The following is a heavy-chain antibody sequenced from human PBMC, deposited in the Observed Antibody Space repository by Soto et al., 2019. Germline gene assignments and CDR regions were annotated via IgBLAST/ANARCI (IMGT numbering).Heavy chain of an antibody. J-gene: IGHJ6*02. V-gene: IGHV3-23*01. CDR3: AKVGWQLVNYYGMDV. D-gene: IGHD6-13*01. Sequence: EVQLLESGGGLVQPGGSLRLSCAASGFTFSSYAMSWVHQAPGKGLEWVSAISGSGGSTYYADSVKGRFTISRDNSKNTLYLQMNSLRAEDTAVYYCAKVGWQLVNYYGMDVWGQGTTVTVSS. CDR2: ISGSGGST. CDR1: GFTFSSYA.